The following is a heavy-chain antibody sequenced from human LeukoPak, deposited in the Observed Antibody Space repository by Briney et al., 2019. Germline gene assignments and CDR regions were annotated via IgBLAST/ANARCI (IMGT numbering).Heavy chain of an antibody. V-gene: IGHV3-21*01. CDR1: GFTFSSYS. J-gene: IGHJ3*02. Sequence: GGSLRLSCAASGFTFSSYSMNWVRQAPGKGLEWVSSISSSSSYIYYADSVKGRFTISRDNAKNSLYLQMNSLRAEDTAVYYCARVGYSTIVGAFDIWGQGTVVTVSS. CDR3: ARVGYSTIVGAFDI. CDR2: ISSSSSYI. D-gene: IGHD6-13*01.